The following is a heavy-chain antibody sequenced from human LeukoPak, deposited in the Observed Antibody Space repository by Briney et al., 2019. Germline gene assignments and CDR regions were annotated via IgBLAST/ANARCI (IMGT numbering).Heavy chain of an antibody. V-gene: IGHV3-11*01. CDR1: GFTFRDYY. J-gene: IGHJ4*02. Sequence: GGSLRLSCAASGFTFRDYYMSWIRQAPGKGLEWVSYISSSGSTIYYADSVKGRFTISRDNAKNSLYLQMNSLRAEDTAVYYCARRAGAYSHPYDYWGQGTLVTVSS. D-gene: IGHD4/OR15-4a*01. CDR3: ARRAGAYSHPYDY. CDR2: ISSSGSTI.